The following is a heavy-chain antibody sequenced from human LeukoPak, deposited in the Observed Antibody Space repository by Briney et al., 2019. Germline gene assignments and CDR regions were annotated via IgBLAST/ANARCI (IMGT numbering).Heavy chain of an antibody. CDR1: GFTFTSYS. CDR3: ARDLLGDYSFDS. Sequence: GGSLRLSCEASGFTFTSYSVNWVRQAPGKGLEWVSSISSTSYIYYADSVKGRFTISRDNAKNSLYLQMNSLRAEDTAVYYCARDLLGDYSFDSWGQGTLVTVSS. D-gene: IGHD3-10*01. CDR2: ISSTSYI. J-gene: IGHJ4*02. V-gene: IGHV3-21*01.